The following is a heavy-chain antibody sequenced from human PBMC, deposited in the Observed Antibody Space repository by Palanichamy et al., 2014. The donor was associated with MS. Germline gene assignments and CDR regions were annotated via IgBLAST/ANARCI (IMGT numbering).Heavy chain of an antibody. Sequence: QVQLVQSGAEVRKSGASVKVSCKASGYTSTRYKIHWVRQAPGQSLEWMGWVFPGSGGAESSETFQGRVTISSDTSASTAYMELSSLRSEDTAVYYCARQGDFGELFDPWGQGTLVTVSS. CDR3: ARQGDFGELFDP. CDR2: VFPGSGGA. CDR1: GYTSTRYK. D-gene: IGHD2-21*02. J-gene: IGHJ5*02. V-gene: IGHV1-3*01.